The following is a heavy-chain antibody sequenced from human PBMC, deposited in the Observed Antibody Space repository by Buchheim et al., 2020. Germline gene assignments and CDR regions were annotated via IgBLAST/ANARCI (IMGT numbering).Heavy chain of an antibody. CDR2: IYASGTT. CDR3: ARGSGIFDSTGHQDYYFTH. D-gene: IGHD2/OR15-2a*01. J-gene: IGHJ4*02. V-gene: IGHV4-4*07. Sequence: QVQLQESGPGLVKPSETLSLTCSISGDSISAYYWSWIRQPAGKGLEWIGRIYASGTTSYNPSLKSRVTMSVDTSKNQFSLKVYSLTAADTAVYYGARGSGIFDSTGHQDYYFTHWGQGTL. CDR1: GDSISAYY.